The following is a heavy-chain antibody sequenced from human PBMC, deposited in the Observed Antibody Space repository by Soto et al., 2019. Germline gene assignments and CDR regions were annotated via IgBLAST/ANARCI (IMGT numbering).Heavy chain of an antibody. V-gene: IGHV1-3*01. CDR3: ARDDILTGYFDY. D-gene: IGHD3-9*01. J-gene: IGHJ4*02. Sequence: QVQLVQSGAEVKKPGASVKVSCKASGYTFTSYAIHWVRQAPGQRLEWMGWINAGNGNTKYSQKFQDRVTITSDTSASTAYMELSSLRSEDTAVYYCARDDILTGYFDYWGQGTLVTVSS. CDR1: GYTFTSYA. CDR2: INAGNGNT.